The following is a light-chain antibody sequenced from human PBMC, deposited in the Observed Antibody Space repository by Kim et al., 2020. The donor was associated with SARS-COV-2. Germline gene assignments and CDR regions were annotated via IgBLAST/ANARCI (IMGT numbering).Light chain of an antibody. V-gene: IGLV1-40*01. CDR3: QSYDSSLSAHVV. CDR1: TANSGAGYD. J-gene: IGLJ2*01. CDR2: GNS. Sequence: VTISCAGSTANSGAGYDVHWYQQLPGTAPKLLIYGNSNRPSGVPDRFSGSKSGTSASLAITGLQAEDEADYYCQSYDSSLSAHVVFGGGTKLTVL.